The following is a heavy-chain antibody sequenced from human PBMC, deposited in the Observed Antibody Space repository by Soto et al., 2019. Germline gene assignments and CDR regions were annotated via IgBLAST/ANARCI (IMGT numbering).Heavy chain of an antibody. CDR1: GVTFSSYA. J-gene: IGHJ4*02. D-gene: IGHD3-10*01. CDR2: ISGSGGST. V-gene: IGHV3-23*01. CDR3: AIRITMVRGVIN. Sequence: PGGSLRLSCAASGVTFSSYAMSWVRQAPGKGLEWVSAISGSGGSTYYADSVRGRFTISRDNSKNTLYLQMNSLRAEDTAVYYCAIRITMVRGVINWGQGTLVTVSS.